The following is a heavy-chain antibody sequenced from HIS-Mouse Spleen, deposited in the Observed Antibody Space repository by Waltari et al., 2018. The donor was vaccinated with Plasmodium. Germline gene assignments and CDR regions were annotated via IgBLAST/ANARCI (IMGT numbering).Heavy chain of an antibody. CDR3: ARGGYSSSSYYFDY. CDR2: IYYSGST. V-gene: IGHV4-59*01. CDR1: GGSISSYY. J-gene: IGHJ4*02. Sequence: QVQLQESGPGLVKPSETLSLTCTVSGGSISSYYWSWIRQPPGKGLEWIAYIYYSGSTNYNPPLKSRVTISVDTFKNQFSLKLSSVTAADTAVFYCARGGYSSSSYYFDYWGQGTLVTVSS. D-gene: IGHD6-6*01.